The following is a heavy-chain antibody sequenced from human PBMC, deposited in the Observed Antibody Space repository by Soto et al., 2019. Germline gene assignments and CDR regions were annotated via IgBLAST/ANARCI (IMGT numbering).Heavy chain of an antibody. D-gene: IGHD3-22*01. J-gene: IGHJ4*02. CDR2: TSFSGST. Sequence: QVQLQESGPGLVKPSQTLSLTCTVSGDSVSGGDSYWSWIRPPPGKALEWIGYTSFSGSTSYTPYRKSRVTISVDMSKSQFSLRLTSVTAADTAIYYCVRGGNPYHYATSGPGTFDKWGQGTLVSVSS. CDR1: GDSVSGGDSY. CDR3: VRGGNPYHYATSGPGTFDK. V-gene: IGHV4-30-4*01.